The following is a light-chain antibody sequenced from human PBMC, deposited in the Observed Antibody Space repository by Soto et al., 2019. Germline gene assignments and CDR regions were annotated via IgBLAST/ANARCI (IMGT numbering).Light chain of an antibody. V-gene: IGLV1-51*01. CDR3: GTWDGCLSAGV. CDR2: DNN. Sequence: QSVLTQPPSVSAAPGQKVTISCSGSSSNIGNNYVSWYQQLPGTAPKLLIYDNNERPSGIPDRFSGSKSGTSATLGITGLQTGDEADYYCGTWDGCLSAGVFGKGTKLTVL. CDR1: SSNIGNNY. J-gene: IGLJ2*01.